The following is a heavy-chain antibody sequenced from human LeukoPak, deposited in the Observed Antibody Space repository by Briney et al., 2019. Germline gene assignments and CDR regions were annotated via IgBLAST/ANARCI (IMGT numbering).Heavy chain of an antibody. CDR1: GFTLSDYY. CDR3: ARETTMRDC. CDR2: LSPSGTTT. V-gene: IGHV3-11*01. D-gene: IGHD1-1*01. Sequence: PGGSLRLSCVASGFTLSDYYMSWIRQAPGKGLEWVSYLSPSGTTTYYADSLKGRFTISRDNGKNSLYLQINNVRAEDTAVYYCARETTMRDCWGQGTLVTVSS. J-gene: IGHJ4*02.